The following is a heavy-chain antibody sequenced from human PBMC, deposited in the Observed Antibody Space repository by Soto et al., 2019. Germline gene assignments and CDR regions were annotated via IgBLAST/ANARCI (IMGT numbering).Heavy chain of an antibody. Sequence: ASVKVSCKASGYTFTNFGVTWVRRAPGQGLEWMGWISAYTDTPNYAQKFQGRVTMTIDTSTSTAYMDLRSLTSDDTAVYYCARVVPGVEAWFDPWGQGTLVTVSS. CDR1: GYTFTNFG. V-gene: IGHV1-18*01. J-gene: IGHJ5*02. D-gene: IGHD2-2*01. CDR3: ARVVPGVEAWFDP. CDR2: ISAYTDTP.